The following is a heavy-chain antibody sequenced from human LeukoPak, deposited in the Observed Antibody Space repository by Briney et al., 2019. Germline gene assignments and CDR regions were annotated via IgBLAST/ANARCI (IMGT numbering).Heavy chain of an antibody. V-gene: IGHV3-11*01. CDR1: GFSFSDYY. CDR2: ISSSSSGSTT. CDR3: AKDESRIVGATKYFQH. J-gene: IGHJ1*01. Sequence: GGSLRLSCAASGFSFSDYYMGWIRQAPGKGLDWVSFISSSSSGSTTYYADSVKGRFTISRDNAKNSLYLQMDSLRAEDTAVYYCAKDESRIVGATKYFQHWGQGTLVTVSS. D-gene: IGHD1-26*01.